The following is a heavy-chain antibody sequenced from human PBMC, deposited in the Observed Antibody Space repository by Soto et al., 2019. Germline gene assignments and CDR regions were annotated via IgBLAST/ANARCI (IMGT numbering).Heavy chain of an antibody. D-gene: IGHD3-10*01. V-gene: IGHV1-69*13. CDR3: ARALAAVLWFAGGGPYGMDV. CDR1: GGTFSSYA. J-gene: IGHJ6*02. Sequence: ASVKVSCKASGGTFSSYAISWVRQAPGQGLEWMGGIIPIFGTANYAQKFQGRVTITADESTSTAYMELSSLRSEDTAVYYCARALAAVLWFAGGGPYGMDVWGQGTTVTVSS. CDR2: IIPIFGTA.